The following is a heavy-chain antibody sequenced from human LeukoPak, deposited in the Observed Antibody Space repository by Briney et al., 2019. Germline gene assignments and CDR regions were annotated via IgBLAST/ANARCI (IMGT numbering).Heavy chain of an antibody. J-gene: IGHJ4*02. CDR3: AKSVSWAPHAYDH. V-gene: IGHV3-23*01. CDR1: GFTFKNYA. CDR2: NSGSGVST. D-gene: IGHD5/OR15-5a*01. Sequence: PGGSLRLSCSASGFTFKNYAMSWVRQAPGKGLEWVSGNSGSGVSTYYVDSVKGRFTISRDNSKNTLHLQMNSLRVEDTAVYYCAKSVSWAPHAYDHWGQGTLVTVSS.